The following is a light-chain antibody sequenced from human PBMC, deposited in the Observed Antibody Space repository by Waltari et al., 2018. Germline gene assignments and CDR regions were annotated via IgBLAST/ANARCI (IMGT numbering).Light chain of an antibody. Sequence: DIVMTQSPDSLAVSLGERATINCKSSQSVLSSSNNKNYLAWYQQKPGQPPKLLIYGACTRGSGVPDRFSGSGSGTDFTLTISSLQAEDVAVYYCQQYYSTPLTFGGGTKVDI. V-gene: IGKV4-1*01. J-gene: IGKJ4*01. CDR2: GAC. CDR3: QQYYSTPLT. CDR1: QSVLSSSNNKNY.